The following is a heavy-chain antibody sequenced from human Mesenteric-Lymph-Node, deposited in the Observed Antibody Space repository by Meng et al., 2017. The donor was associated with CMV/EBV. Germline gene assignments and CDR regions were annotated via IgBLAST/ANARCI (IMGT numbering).Heavy chain of an antibody. D-gene: IGHD2-2*01. Sequence: GESLKISCATSGFTFSRYWMHWVRQAPGKGLLCVSSINIDGSITTYADSVKGRVTIPRDNAKNSLYLQMNSLRAEDTAVYYCARERGGLCSSTNCQETFDYWGQGTVVTVSS. V-gene: IGHV3-74*01. CDR3: ARERGGLCSSTNCQETFDY. CDR1: GFTFSRYW. J-gene: IGHJ4*02. CDR2: INIDGSIT.